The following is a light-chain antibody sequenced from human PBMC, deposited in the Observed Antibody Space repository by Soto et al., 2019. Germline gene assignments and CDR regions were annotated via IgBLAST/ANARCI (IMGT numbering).Light chain of an antibody. V-gene: IGLV2-14*01. CDR3: YSYTSSTTVV. Sequence: QSALTQPASVSGSPGQSITISCTGTSSDVGGYNSVSWYQQHPGKAPKLMIYEVSNRPSGVSDRFSGSKSGNTASLTISGLQAEDESDYYCYSYTSSTTVVFGGGTKLTVL. J-gene: IGLJ2*01. CDR1: SSDVGGYNS. CDR2: EVS.